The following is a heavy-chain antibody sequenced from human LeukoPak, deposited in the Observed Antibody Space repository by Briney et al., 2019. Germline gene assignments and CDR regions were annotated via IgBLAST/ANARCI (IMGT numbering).Heavy chain of an antibody. CDR2: ISSSSSPI. CDR1: GYTFSRYS. J-gene: IGHJ4*02. D-gene: IGHD3-3*01. Sequence: PGGSLRLSCAASGYTFSRYSMNWVRQAPGKGLEWVSYISSSSSPIYYADSVKGRFTISRENAKNSLYLQMNSLRAEDTAVYYCARDSETYYDFWSGYYGSFDYWGQGTLVTVSS. V-gene: IGHV3-48*04. CDR3: ARDSETYYDFWSGYYGSFDY.